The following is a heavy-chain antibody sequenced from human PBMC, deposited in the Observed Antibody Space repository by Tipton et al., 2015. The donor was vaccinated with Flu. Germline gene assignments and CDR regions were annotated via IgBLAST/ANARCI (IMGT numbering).Heavy chain of an antibody. CDR3: AKDGWDTSGWYPFDY. V-gene: IGHV3-30*02. CDR2: IRSDETTE. D-gene: IGHD6-19*01. Sequence: SGFTFRTNGMHWVRQAPGKGLEWVAHIRSDETTEYADSVKGRFTISRDNSKDMLYLQTSSLRPEDTAVYYCAKDGWDTSGWYPFDYWGQGTLVTVSA. CDR1: GFTFRTNG. J-gene: IGHJ4*02.